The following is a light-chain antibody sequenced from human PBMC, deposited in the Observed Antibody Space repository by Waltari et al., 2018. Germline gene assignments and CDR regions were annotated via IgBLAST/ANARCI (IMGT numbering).Light chain of an antibody. Sequence: DVVLNQSPLFLPVTLGQPASMSCRSSQSPVHSDGNNYLNWFHQRPGRSPRRLIYKISMRESGVPDRFSGSGSGTDFTLKISRVEAEDVVVYYCMQGSHWPRTFGQGTILEI. V-gene: IGKV2-30*02. CDR1: QSPVHSDGNNY. J-gene: IGKJ2*01. CDR2: KIS. CDR3: MQGSHWPRT.